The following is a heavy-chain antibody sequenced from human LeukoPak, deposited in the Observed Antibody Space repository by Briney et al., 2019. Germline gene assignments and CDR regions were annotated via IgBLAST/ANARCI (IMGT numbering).Heavy chain of an antibody. D-gene: IGHD6-13*01. Sequence: SETLSLTCSVSGDSISSYHWSWIRQPPGKGLEYIGYIYYSGSTNYNPSLKSRVTISVDTSKNQVALKLYSVTAADTAVYYCARVVSSSWDYCYYMDVWGKGTTVTISS. CDR3: ARVVSSSWDYCYYMDV. CDR1: GDSISSYH. J-gene: IGHJ6*03. CDR2: IYYSGST. V-gene: IGHV4-59*01.